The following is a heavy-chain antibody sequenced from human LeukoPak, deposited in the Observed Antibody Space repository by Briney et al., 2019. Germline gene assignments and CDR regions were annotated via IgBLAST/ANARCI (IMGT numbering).Heavy chain of an antibody. D-gene: IGHD4-17*01. Sequence: GGSLRLSCAASGFTFSSYEMNWVRQAPGKGLEWVSYISSSGSTIYYADSVKGRFTISRDNAKNSLYLQMNSLRAEDTAVYYCARGGYYGDYGFDALDIWGQGTMVTVSS. CDR2: ISSSGSTI. V-gene: IGHV3-48*03. CDR3: ARGGYYGDYGFDALDI. CDR1: GFTFSSYE. J-gene: IGHJ3*02.